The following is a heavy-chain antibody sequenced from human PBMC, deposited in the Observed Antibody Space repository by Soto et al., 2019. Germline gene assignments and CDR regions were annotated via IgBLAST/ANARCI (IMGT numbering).Heavy chain of an antibody. CDR1: GGSVSSYY. CDR3: ARHKGSSSWYPFDY. CDR2: IYYSGST. V-gene: IGHV4-59*02. Sequence: PSETLSLTCTVSGGSVSSYYWSWIRQPPGKGLEWIGNIYYSGSTNYNPSLKSRVSFSLDTSKNQFSLKLTFVTAADAAVYFCARHKGSSSWYPFDYWGQGTLVTVSS. J-gene: IGHJ4*02. D-gene: IGHD6-13*01.